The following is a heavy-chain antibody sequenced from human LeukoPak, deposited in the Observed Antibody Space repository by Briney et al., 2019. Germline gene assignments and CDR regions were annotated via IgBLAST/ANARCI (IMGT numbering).Heavy chain of an antibody. J-gene: IGHJ4*02. CDR3: VKEIAFYDY. CDR2: ISSEGGTT. Sequence: RPGVSLRLSCSASGFTFRNYPMHWVRQAPGKGLEYVSAISSEGGTTYYADSVKGRFTIARDNSRNTLYLQMSSLRVEDAAVYYCVKEIAFYDYWGQGALVTVSS. V-gene: IGHV3-64D*06. D-gene: IGHD2/OR15-2a*01. CDR1: GFTFRNYP.